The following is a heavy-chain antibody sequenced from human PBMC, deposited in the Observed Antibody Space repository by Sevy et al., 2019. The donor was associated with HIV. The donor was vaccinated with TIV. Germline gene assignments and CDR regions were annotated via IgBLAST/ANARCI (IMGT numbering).Heavy chain of an antibody. CDR1: GGTFSSYA. J-gene: IGHJ5*02. V-gene: IGHV1-69*13. CDR2: IIPIFGTA. D-gene: IGHD1-26*01. Sequence: ASVKVSCKASGGTFSSYAISWVRQAPGQGLEWMGGIIPIFGTANYAQKFQGRVTITADESTSTAYMELSSLRSEDTAVYYCARVGGWEVGSLDNWFDPWGQGTLVTVSS. CDR3: ARVGGWEVGSLDNWFDP.